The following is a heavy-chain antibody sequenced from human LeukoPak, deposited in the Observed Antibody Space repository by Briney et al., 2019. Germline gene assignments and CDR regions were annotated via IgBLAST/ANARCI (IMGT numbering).Heavy chain of an antibody. Sequence: SETLSLTCSVPGGSISSSSYYWGWIRQPPGKGLEWIGSMYYSGSTYYNPSLKSRVTISVDTSKNQFSLKLRSVTAADTAVYFCARGRVSSSTWYSTYYYYFYMDVWGKGTTVTVSS. CDR3: ARGRVSSSTWYSTYYYYFYMDV. CDR2: MYYSGST. D-gene: IGHD1-1*01. CDR1: GGSISSSSYY. V-gene: IGHV4-39*07. J-gene: IGHJ6*03.